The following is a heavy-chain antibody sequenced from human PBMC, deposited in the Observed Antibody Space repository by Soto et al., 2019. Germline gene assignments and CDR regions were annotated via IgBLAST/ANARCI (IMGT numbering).Heavy chain of an antibody. CDR1: GFTFSSYG. Sequence: GGSLRLSCAASGFTFSSYGMHWVRQAPGKGLEWVAVIWYDGSNKYYADSVKGRFTISRDNSKNTLYLQMNSLRAEDTAVYYCARDRGYSYGLEESHYYYGMDVWGQGTTVTVSS. J-gene: IGHJ6*02. CDR3: ARDRGYSYGLEESHYYYGMDV. D-gene: IGHD5-18*01. V-gene: IGHV3-33*01. CDR2: IWYDGSNK.